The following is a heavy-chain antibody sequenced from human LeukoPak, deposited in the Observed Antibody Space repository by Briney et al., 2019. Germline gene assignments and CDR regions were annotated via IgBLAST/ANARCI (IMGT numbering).Heavy chain of an antibody. CDR2: IYYSGST. D-gene: IGHD6-13*01. J-gene: IGHJ6*03. Sequence: SETLSLTCTVSGGSISSYYWSWIRQPPGKGLEWIGYIYYSGSTNYNPSLKSRVTISVDTSKNQFSLKLSSVTAADTAVYYCARHGYSSSWYDSYANNYYMDVWGKGTTVTISS. V-gene: IGHV4-59*01. CDR3: ARHGYSSSWYDSYANNYYMDV. CDR1: GGSISSYY.